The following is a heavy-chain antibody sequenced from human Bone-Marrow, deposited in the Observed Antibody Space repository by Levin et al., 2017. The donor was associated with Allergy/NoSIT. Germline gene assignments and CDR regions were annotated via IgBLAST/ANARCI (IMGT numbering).Heavy chain of an antibody. J-gene: IGHJ5*02. V-gene: IGHV3-30*18. D-gene: IGHD3-9*01. CDR3: AKSPTLTGSYEWFDP. Sequence: PGGSLRLSCAASGFSFRSYGMHWVRQAPGKGLERVGLISYDGDFTFYGDSVKGRFTISRDNSNNTLFLQMDSLSAEDTAIYYCAKSPTLTGSYEWFDPWGQGTSVTVSS. CDR2: ISYDGDFT. CDR1: GFSFRSYG.